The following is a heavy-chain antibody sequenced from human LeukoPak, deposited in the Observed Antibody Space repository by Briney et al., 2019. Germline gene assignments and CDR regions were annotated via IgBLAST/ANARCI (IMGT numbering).Heavy chain of an antibody. Sequence: SVKVSCKACGGTFSSYAISWVRQAPGQGLEWMGRIIPILGIANYAQKFQGRVTITADKSTSTAYMELSSLRSEDTAVYYCAREDPLYSSSHGSDYWGQGTLVTVSS. D-gene: IGHD6-6*01. CDR2: IIPILGIA. J-gene: IGHJ4*02. V-gene: IGHV1-69*04. CDR1: GGTFSSYA. CDR3: AREDPLYSSSHGSDY.